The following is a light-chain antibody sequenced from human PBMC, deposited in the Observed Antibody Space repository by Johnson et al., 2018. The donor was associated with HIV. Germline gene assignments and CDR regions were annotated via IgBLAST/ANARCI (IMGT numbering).Light chain of an antibody. Sequence: QSVLTQSPSASGTPGQRVTISCSGSSSNIGSNTVNWYQQLQGTAPKLLIYRNNQRPSGVPDRFSGSKSGTSASLAISGLQAEDEADYYCAAWDDSLNGYVFGTGTRVTVL. CDR1: SSNIGSNT. CDR2: RNN. J-gene: IGLJ1*01. CDR3: AAWDDSLNGYV. V-gene: IGLV1-44*01.